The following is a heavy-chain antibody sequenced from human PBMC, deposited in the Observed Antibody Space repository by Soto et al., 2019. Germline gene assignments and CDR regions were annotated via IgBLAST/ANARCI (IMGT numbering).Heavy chain of an antibody. V-gene: IGHV3-23*01. CDR3: AKDETYYDILTGYYIPIFDY. CDR1: GFTFSSYA. D-gene: IGHD3-9*01. Sequence: GGSLRLSCAASGFTFSSYAMSWVSQAPGKGLEWVSAISGSGGSTYYADSVKGRFTISRDNSKNTLYLQMNSLRAEDTAVYYCAKDETYYDILTGYYIPIFDYWGQGTLVTVSS. J-gene: IGHJ4*02. CDR2: ISGSGGST.